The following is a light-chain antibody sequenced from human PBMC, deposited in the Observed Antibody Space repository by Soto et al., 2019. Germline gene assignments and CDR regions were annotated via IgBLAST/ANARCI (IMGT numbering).Light chain of an antibody. J-gene: IGKJ1*01. CDR3: QQFGSSWFT. CDR1: QSIGSSY. Sequence: ENVLTQSPGTLSLSPGERATLSCRASQSIGSSYLAWYQQKPGHAPRLIIYGTSNRATVIPDRFSGSGSGTDFTLTISRLELEDFSVYYCQQFGSSWFTFGQGTKVEIK. CDR2: GTS. V-gene: IGKV3-20*01.